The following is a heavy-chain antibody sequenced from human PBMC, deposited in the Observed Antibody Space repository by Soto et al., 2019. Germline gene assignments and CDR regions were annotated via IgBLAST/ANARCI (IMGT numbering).Heavy chain of an antibody. CDR3: ARGLGCSSTSCYSHYYYYYGMDV. J-gene: IGHJ6*02. V-gene: IGHV6-1*01. CDR1: GDSVSSNSAG. Sequence: SQTLSLTCAITGDSVSSNSAGWSWVRQSPSRGLEWLGRTYYRSKWYYEYAVSVRGRITINPDTSKNQYSLQLSSVTAADTAVYYCARGLGCSSTSCYSHYYYYYGMDVWGQGTTVTVSS. D-gene: IGHD2-2*01. CDR2: TYYRSKWYY.